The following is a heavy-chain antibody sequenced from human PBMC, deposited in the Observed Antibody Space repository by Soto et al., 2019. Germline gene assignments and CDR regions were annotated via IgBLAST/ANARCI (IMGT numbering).Heavy chain of an antibody. CDR2: IYYSGST. J-gene: IGHJ5*02. D-gene: IGHD6-13*01. V-gene: IGHV4-59*01. Sequence: LSLTCTVSGGSISSYYWSWIRQPPGKGLEWIGYIYYSGSTNYNPSLKSRVTISVDTSKNQFSLKLSSVTAADTAVYYCARGVAAAGAGKRLNWFDPWGQGTLVTVSS. CDR1: GGSISSYY. CDR3: ARGVAAAGAGKRLNWFDP.